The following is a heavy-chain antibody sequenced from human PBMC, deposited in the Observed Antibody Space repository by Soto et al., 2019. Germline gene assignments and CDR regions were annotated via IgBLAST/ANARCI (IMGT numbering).Heavy chain of an antibody. CDR3: ARYLDYDHYQDY. V-gene: IGHV1-8*01. CDR2: MNPNRGNT. D-gene: IGHD4-17*01. J-gene: IGHJ4*02. Sequence: QVQLVKSGAEVKKPGASVTVSCKASGYTFTSYDINWVRQATGQGLEWMGWMNPNRGNTGYAQKFQGRVTMTRNTSISTAYMELSSLRSEDTAVYYCARYLDYDHYQDYWGQGTLVTVSS. CDR1: GYTFTSYD.